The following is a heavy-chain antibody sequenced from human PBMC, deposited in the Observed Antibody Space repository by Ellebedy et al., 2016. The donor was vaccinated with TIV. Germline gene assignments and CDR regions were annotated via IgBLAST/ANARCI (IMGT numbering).Heavy chain of an antibody. Sequence: LRLXCTVSGDSITSSYWSWIRQPPGKGLEWLGSMYYSGSTYFNPSLRSRVSISVDTSKNQFSLNLSSVTAADTAVYYCARGTDISKVGYWGQGTLVTVAS. CDR3: ARGTDISKVGY. CDR1: GDSITSSY. CDR2: MYYSGST. J-gene: IGHJ4*02. D-gene: IGHD3-3*02. V-gene: IGHV4-30-4*08.